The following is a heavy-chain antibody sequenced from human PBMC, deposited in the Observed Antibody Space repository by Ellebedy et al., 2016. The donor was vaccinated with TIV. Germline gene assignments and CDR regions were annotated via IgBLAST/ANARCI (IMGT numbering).Heavy chain of an antibody. CDR1: GYTFTTYA. V-gene: IGHV1-3*01. D-gene: IGHD3-16*02. Sequence: AASVKVSCKASGYTFTTYAMHWVRQAPGQRLEWMGRINAGNGNTKYSQKFQGRVTITRDTSASTAFVELSSLRSEDTAVYYCATVKGGVIVVDAFDIWGQGTMVTASS. J-gene: IGHJ3*02. CDR3: ATVKGGVIVVDAFDI. CDR2: INAGNGNT.